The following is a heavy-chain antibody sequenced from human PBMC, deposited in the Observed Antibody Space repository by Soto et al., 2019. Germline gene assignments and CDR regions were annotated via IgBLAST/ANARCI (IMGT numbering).Heavy chain of an antibody. CDR3: AKVIRADSTSSNFYYYSGLDV. J-gene: IGHJ6*02. Sequence: QVRLVESGGGVVQPGRSLRLSCAASGFTFRTYGMHWVRQAPGKGLEWLAVISNNGINKYYADSVKGRFTISRDNSRDTLLLQTNTLRGEHTAIYYCAKVIRADSTSSNFYYYSGLDVWGQETTVTVSS. CDR1: GFTFRTYG. V-gene: IGHV3-30*18. D-gene: IGHD6-6*01. CDR2: ISNNGINK.